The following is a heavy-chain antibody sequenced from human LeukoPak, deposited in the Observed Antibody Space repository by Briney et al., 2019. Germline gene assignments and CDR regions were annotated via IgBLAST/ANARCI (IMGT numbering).Heavy chain of an antibody. D-gene: IGHD6-6*01. Sequence: PGGSLRLSCAASGFTFSTYGMNWVRQAPGKGLEWVSSISSNTRDIYYADSVRGRFTISRDNAKNSLYLQMSSVRAEDTAVYYCARDMTTEYSSSFYAFDVWGQGTMVTVSS. J-gene: IGHJ3*01. CDR1: GFTFSTYG. V-gene: IGHV3-21*01. CDR3: ARDMTTEYSSSFYAFDV. CDR2: ISSNTRDI.